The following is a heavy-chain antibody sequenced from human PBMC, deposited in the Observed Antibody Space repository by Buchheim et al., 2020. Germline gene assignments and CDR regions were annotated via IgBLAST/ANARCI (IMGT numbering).Heavy chain of an antibody. V-gene: IGHV3-15*01. Sequence: EVQLEESGGDLVKPGGSLRLSCAASGFTFSNAWMTWVRQAPGKGLEWVGRIKSQSNGGTTDYAAPVKGRFTISRDESKDTLYLQMNSLNTEDTAIYYCIRNRLAGTGEDSWGQGTL. CDR1: GFTFSNAW. CDR3: IRNRLAGTGEDS. J-gene: IGHJ4*02. CDR2: IKSQSNGGTT. D-gene: IGHD1-1*01.